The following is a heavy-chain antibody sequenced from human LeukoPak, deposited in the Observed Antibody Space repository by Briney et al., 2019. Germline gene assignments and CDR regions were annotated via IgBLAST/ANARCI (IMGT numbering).Heavy chain of an antibody. D-gene: IGHD4-11*01. Sequence: PGGSLRLSCEASGFTFGSYAMNWVRQAPGKGLEWVSGISGSGASTYYADSVKGRFTISRDNSKNTLYLQMNSLRAEDTAVYYCAKALGYINYDFDNWGQGTLVTVSS. CDR2: ISGSGAST. V-gene: IGHV3-23*01. CDR1: GFTFGSYA. J-gene: IGHJ4*02. CDR3: AKALGYINYDFDN.